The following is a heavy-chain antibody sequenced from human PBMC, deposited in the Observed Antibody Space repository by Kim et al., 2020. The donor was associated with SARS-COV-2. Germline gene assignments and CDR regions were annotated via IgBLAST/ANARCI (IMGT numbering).Heavy chain of an antibody. CDR3: AIVASKLRFLNFEY. V-gene: IGHV3-23*01. J-gene: IGHJ4*02. D-gene: IGHD3-3*01. Sequence: ADPVKGRFTISRDNSKNPLYLQLNSLRAEDTAVYYCAIVASKLRFLNFEYWGQGTLVTVSP.